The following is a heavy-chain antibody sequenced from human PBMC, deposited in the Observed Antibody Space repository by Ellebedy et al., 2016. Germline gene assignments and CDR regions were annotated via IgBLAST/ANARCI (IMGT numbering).Heavy chain of an antibody. D-gene: IGHD3-3*01. V-gene: IGHV3-23*01. Sequence: GGSLRLSCAASGFTVSSYAMSWVRQAPGKGLEWVSAISGSGGSTYYADSVKGRFTISRDNSKNTLYLQMNSLRAEDTAVYYCTRDYDFWSGYWGYYYYGMDVWGQGTTVTVSS. J-gene: IGHJ6*02. CDR1: GFTVSSYA. CDR2: ISGSGGST. CDR3: TRDYDFWSGYWGYYYYGMDV.